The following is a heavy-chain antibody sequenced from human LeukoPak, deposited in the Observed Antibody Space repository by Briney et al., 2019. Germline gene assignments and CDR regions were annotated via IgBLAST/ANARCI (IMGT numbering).Heavy chain of an antibody. D-gene: IGHD2-15*01. CDR1: GFTFSSYS. Sequence: HPGGSLRLSCAASGFTFSSYSMNWVRQAPGKGLEWVAATVGIGPDTYHADSVKGRFTTSRDNSENILYLQMNSLRVEDTAVYYCTKASAERCLGAFCYPFDHWGQGTLVTVSS. CDR3: TKASAERCLGAFCYPFDH. J-gene: IGHJ4*02. V-gene: IGHV3-23*01. CDR2: TVGIGPDT.